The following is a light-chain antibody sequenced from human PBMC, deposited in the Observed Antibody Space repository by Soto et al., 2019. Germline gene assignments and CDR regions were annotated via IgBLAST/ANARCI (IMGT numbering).Light chain of an antibody. CDR2: GAS. Sequence: ETVMTQSPAPLSVSPGERATLSCRASQSVGSNLAWYQQKPGQAPRLIIYGASTRATGIPDRFSGSGSGTDFTLTISRLEPEDVAVYYCQQCGSSLWTFGQGTKVDIK. V-gene: IGKV3-20*01. CDR3: QQCGSSLWT. J-gene: IGKJ1*01. CDR1: QSVGSN.